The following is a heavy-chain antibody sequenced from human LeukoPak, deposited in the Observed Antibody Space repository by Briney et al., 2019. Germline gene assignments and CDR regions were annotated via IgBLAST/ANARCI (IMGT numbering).Heavy chain of an antibody. CDR1: GFIFSDHG. V-gene: IGHV3-30*18. Sequence: AKSLRLSCAASGFIFSDHGMHWVRQAPGKGLEWVAVISHDESQTKYGDSVRGRFTISRDNSRNTLYLHMNSLRPEDTTVYYCAKENTGDFDYWGQGTLVTVSS. J-gene: IGHJ4*02. D-gene: IGHD3-10*01. CDR3: AKENTGDFDY. CDR2: ISHDESQT.